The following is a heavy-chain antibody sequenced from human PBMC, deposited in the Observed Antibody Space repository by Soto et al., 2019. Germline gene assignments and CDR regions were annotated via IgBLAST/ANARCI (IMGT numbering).Heavy chain of an antibody. D-gene: IGHD3-22*01. CDR1: GFTFSSYA. Sequence: EVQLLESGGGLVQPGGSLRLSCAASGFTFSSYAMSWVRQAPGKGLEWVSAISGSGGSTYYADSVKGRFTISRDNSKNTLYLQMNSLRAEDTAVYYCAGYYDSSGYYGNLDYWGQGTLVTVSS. J-gene: IGHJ4*02. CDR2: ISGSGGST. CDR3: AGYYDSSGYYGNLDY. V-gene: IGHV3-23*01.